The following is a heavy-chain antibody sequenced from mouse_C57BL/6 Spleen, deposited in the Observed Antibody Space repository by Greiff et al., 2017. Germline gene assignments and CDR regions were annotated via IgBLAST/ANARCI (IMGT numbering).Heavy chain of an antibody. CDR1: GYAFTNYL. J-gene: IGHJ3*01. Sequence: VQLQQSGAELVRPGTSVKVSCKASGYAFTNYLIEWVKQRPGQGLEWIGVINPGSGGTNYNEKFKGKATLTADKSSSPAYMQLSSLTSEDSAVYFCARDTPFAYWGQGTLVTVSA. V-gene: IGHV1-54*01. D-gene: IGHD5-1-1*01. CDR2: INPGSGGT. CDR3: ARDTPFAY.